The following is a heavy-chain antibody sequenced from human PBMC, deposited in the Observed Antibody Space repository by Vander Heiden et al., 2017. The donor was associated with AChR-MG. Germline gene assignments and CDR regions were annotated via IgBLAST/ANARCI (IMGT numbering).Heavy chain of an antibody. Sequence: EVQLVESGGGLVQPGGSLRLSCAASGFTFSNYWMRWVRQAPEKGLEWGANIKEEGSEKYYVDFVKGRFTTSSDNANTSLSLKMNSLGDEDTVEYYCARGDGDCGYYYYMDVWGKGTTVTVSS. CDR2: IKEEGSEK. CDR1: GFTFSNYW. D-gene: IGHD2-21*02. CDR3: ARGDGDCGYYYYMDV. V-gene: IGHV3-7*01. J-gene: IGHJ6*03.